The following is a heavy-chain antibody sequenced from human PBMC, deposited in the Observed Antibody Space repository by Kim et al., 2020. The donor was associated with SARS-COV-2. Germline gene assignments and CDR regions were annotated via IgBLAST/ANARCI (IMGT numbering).Heavy chain of an antibody. CDR1: GYTFTCYY. J-gene: IGHJ4*02. CDR2: INPNSGGT. CDR3: ARAQDLLNWNFDY. V-gene: IGHV1-2*02. Sequence: ASVKVSCKASGYTFTCYYMHWVRQAPGQGLEWMGWINPNSGGTNYAQKFQGRVTMTRDTSISTAYMELSRLRSDDTAVYYCARAQDLLNWNFDYWGQGTLVTVSS. D-gene: IGHD1-1*01.